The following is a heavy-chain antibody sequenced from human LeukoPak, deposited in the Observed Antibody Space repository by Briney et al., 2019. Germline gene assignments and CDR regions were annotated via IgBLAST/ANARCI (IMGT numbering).Heavy chain of an antibody. Sequence: SETLSLTCTVSGVSISSYHWTWIRQPPGEGLEWIGHIYNSGSTNYNPSLRGRVTISLDTSKNQVSLKLSSVTAADTAMYYCARRDGDGWGQGTLVTVSS. CDR3: ARRDGDG. V-gene: IGHV4-59*01. D-gene: IGHD5-24*01. CDR1: GVSISSYH. CDR2: IYNSGST. J-gene: IGHJ4*02.